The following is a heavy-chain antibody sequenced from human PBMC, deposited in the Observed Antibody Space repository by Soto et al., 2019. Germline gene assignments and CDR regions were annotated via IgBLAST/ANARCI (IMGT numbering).Heavy chain of an antibody. CDR3: ARDVSDPVFDY. Sequence: EVQLVESGGGLVKPGGSLRLSCAASEFTFSTYTMTWVRQGPGKGLEWVSSISRYSDYIYYADSVKGRVTISRDNAKNSVYLQMYSLRAEDTAVYYCARDVSDPVFDYWGQGTLVTVSS. CDR2: ISRYSDYI. CDR1: EFTFSTYT. V-gene: IGHV3-21*01. J-gene: IGHJ4*02.